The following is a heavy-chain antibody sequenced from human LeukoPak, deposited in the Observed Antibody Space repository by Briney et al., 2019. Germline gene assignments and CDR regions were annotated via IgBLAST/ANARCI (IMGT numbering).Heavy chain of an antibody. CDR1: GGSFSGYY. D-gene: IGHD3-22*01. Sequence: PSETLSLTCAVYGGSFSGYYWSWIRQPPGKGLEWIGEINHSGSTNYNPSLKSRVTISVDTSKNQFSLKLSSVTAADTAVYYCTRGSIAYYYMDVWGKGTTVTISS. J-gene: IGHJ6*03. V-gene: IGHV4-34*01. CDR2: INHSGST. CDR3: TRGSIAYYYMDV.